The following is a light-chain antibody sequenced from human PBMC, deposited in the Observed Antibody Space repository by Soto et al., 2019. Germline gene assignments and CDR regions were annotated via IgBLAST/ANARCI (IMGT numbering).Light chain of an antibody. V-gene: IGLV1-40*01. J-gene: IGLJ1*01. Sequence: QSVLTQPPSVSGAPGQRVTISCTGSSSNIGAGYDVHWYQQLPGTAPKLLIYGNSNRPSGVPDRFSGSKSGTSASLAITGLQAEDEADYYCTSYTSISLYVFGTGTKV. CDR3: TSYTSISLYV. CDR2: GNS. CDR1: SSNIGAGYD.